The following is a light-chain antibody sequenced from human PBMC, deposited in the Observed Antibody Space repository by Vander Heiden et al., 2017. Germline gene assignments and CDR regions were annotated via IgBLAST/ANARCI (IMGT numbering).Light chain of an antibody. V-gene: IGLV1-44*01. Sequence: QSVLTQPPSASGTPGQRVTISYSGSTSSIGSNIVDWYHQLPGTAPKLLFFCNNQRPSGVPDRFSGSKAGTSASPDTSGLQAEDEADDYWAASDDSLNGWVFGGGTKLTVL. CDR3: AASDDSLNGWV. J-gene: IGLJ3*02. CDR1: TSSIGSNI. CDR2: CNN.